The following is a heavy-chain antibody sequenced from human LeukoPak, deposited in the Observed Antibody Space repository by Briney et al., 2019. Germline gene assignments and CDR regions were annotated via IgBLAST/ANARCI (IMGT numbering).Heavy chain of an antibody. J-gene: IGHJ4*02. Sequence: GMPLRLSCAASGFTFSSYAMHWVRQAPGKGLEWVALISYDGSNKYYADSVKGRFTISRDDSKNTLYLQMNSLRAEDTAVYYCARNMGYDILTGCDYWGQGTLVTVSS. CDR2: ISYDGSNK. D-gene: IGHD3-9*01. CDR3: ARNMGYDILTGCDY. V-gene: IGHV3-30*04. CDR1: GFTFSSYA.